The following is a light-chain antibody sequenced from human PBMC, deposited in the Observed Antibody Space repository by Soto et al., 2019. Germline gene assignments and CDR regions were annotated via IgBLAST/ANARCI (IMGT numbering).Light chain of an antibody. CDR3: QQSYNTPLT. V-gene: IGKV1-39*01. CDR1: QSISSY. Sequence: DIQMTQSPSSLSASVGDRVTITCRASQSISSYLNWYQQQPGKAPKLLIYAASSLQSGVPSRFSGSGFGTDFTLTISSLQSEDFATFYCQQSYNTPLTFGGGTKVEIK. CDR2: AAS. J-gene: IGKJ4*01.